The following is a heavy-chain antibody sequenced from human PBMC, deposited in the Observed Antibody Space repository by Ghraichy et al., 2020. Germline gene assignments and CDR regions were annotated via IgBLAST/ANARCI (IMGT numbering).Heavy chain of an antibody. CDR2: INHSGST. D-gene: IGHD5-12*01. V-gene: IGHV4-34*01. CDR1: GGSFSGYY. Sequence: GSLRLSCAVYGGSFSGYYWSWIRQPPGKGLGWIGEINHSGSTKYNPSLKSRVTISVDTSKNQFSLKLSSVTAADTAVYYCARGRKWLRFDYWGQGTLVTVSS. J-gene: IGHJ4*02. CDR3: ARGRKWLRFDY.